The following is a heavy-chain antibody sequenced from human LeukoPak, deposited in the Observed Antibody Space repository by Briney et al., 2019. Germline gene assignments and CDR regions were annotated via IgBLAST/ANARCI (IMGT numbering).Heavy chain of an antibody. CDR1: GGSISSYY. V-gene: IGHV4-59*08. Sequence: SETLSPTCTVSGGSISSYYWSWIRQPPGKGLEWIGYIYYSGSTNYNPSLKSRVTISVDTSKNQFSLKLSSVTAADTAVYYCAGTIFDWLFPVDYFDYWGQGTLVTVSS. D-gene: IGHD3-9*01. J-gene: IGHJ4*02. CDR3: AGTIFDWLFPVDYFDY. CDR2: IYYSGST.